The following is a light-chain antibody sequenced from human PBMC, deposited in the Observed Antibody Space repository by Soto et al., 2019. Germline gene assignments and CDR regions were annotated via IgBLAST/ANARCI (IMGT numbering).Light chain of an antibody. V-gene: IGKV3-15*01. CDR2: GAS. Sequence: EVVMTQSPSTLSVSPGERATLSCRASQSVNANLAWYQQKPGHAPRLLIHGASNSATGIPARFSGSGFGTEFLLTISSLQSEDFAVYYCQQYKTWLWTFGQGNKVEI. CDR3: QQYKTWLWT. CDR1: QSVNAN. J-gene: IGKJ1*01.